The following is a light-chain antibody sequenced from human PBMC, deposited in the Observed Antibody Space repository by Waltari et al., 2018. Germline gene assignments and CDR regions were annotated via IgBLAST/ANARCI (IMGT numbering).Light chain of an antibody. CDR1: QSISSY. V-gene: IGKV1-39*01. J-gene: IGKJ2*01. Sequence: DIQMTQSPSSLSASVGDRVTITCRASQSISSYLNWYQQNPGKAPKLLIYAASSLQSGVPSSFSGSGSGTDFTLTISSLQPEDFATYYCQQSYSTPLYTFGQGTKLEIK. CDR3: QQSYSTPLYT. CDR2: AAS.